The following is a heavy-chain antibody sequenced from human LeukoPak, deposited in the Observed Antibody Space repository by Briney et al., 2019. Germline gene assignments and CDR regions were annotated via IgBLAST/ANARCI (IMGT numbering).Heavy chain of an antibody. CDR3: AREMGGLRFLEWLKTPSDV. V-gene: IGHV3-11*04. CDR2: ISSSGSTI. CDR1: GFTFSDYY. Sequence: GGSLRLSCAASGFTFSDYYMSWIRQAPGKGLEWVSYISSSGSTIYYADSVKGRFTISRDNAKNSLYLRMNSLRAEDTAVYYCAREMGGLRFLEWLKTPSDVWGKGTTVTVSS. J-gene: IGHJ6*04. D-gene: IGHD3-3*01.